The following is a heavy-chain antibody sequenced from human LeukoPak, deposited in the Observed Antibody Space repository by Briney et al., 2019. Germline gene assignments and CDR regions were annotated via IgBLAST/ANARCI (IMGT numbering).Heavy chain of an antibody. J-gene: IGHJ4*02. CDR1: GGSISSSSYY. D-gene: IGHD6-6*01. V-gene: IGHV4-39*01. CDR3: ARGVARSSKFHFSYYFDY. CDR2: IYYSGST. Sequence: SETLSLTCTVSGGSISSSSYYWGWIRQPPGKGLEWIGNIYYSGSTYYNPSLKSRVTISVDTSKNQFSLKLRSVTAADTAVYYCARGVARSSKFHFSYYFDYWGQGTLVTVSS.